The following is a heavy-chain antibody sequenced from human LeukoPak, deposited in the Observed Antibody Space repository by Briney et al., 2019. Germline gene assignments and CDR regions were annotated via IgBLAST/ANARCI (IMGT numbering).Heavy chain of an antibody. V-gene: IGHV3-7*01. CDR1: GFIFSSYW. J-gene: IGHJ4*02. CDR2: MSQDGSEK. CDR3: ARGGGYILDN. Sequence: GGSLRHSCVASGFIFSSYWMSWVRQAPGKGLEWVAIMSQDGSEKKYVDSVKGRLTISRDNTKNTVYLQMNSLRAEDPAVYYCARGGGYILDNWGQGTLVTVSS. D-gene: IGHD5-18*01.